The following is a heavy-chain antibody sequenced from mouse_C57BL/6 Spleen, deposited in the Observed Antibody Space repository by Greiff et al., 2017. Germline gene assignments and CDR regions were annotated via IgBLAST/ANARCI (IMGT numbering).Heavy chain of an antibody. CDR2: VYPGSGSI. CDR1: GYTFTEYT. J-gene: IGHJ4*01. Sequence: QVQLQQSGAELVKPGASVKLSCKASGYTFTEYTIHWVKQRSGQGLEWIGGVYPGSGSIKYNEKFKDKATLTADKSCSTVYMELSRLTSEASAVYFCAKHEGRDSAMDYWGQGTSVTVSS. CDR3: AKHEGRDSAMDY. V-gene: IGHV1-62-2*01.